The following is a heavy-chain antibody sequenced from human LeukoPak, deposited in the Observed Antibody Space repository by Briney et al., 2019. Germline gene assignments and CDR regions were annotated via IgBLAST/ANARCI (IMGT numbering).Heavy chain of an antibody. D-gene: IGHD1-1*01. CDR2: IGTASDT. V-gene: IGHV3-13*01. J-gene: IGHJ6*03. Sequence: GGPLRLSCAASGFTFSSFDMHWVRQPTGQGVEWVSNIGTASDTYYPGSVEGRFTLSRDNAKNSLYLQMNSLTAGDTAVYYCARGPPRGKYYYMDVWGKGTTVTVSS. CDR3: ARGPPRGKYYYMDV. CDR1: GFTFSSFD.